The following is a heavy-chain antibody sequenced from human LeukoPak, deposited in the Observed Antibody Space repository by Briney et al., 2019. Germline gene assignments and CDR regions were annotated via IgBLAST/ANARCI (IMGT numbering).Heavy chain of an antibody. CDR1: RFTLSSSV. CDR2: IRGSGGST. V-gene: IGHV3-23*01. D-gene: IGHD3-9*01. Sequence: PGGCLRLSCVASRFTLSSSVMSWVRQAPGEGVGWVSAIRGSGGSTYYADPVTGRFPTSKDNSKNTLYLQMNGLRAEDTAVYYCAKSPEPYDILTGYLPWGQGTLVTVSS. CDR3: AKSPEPYDILTGYLP. J-gene: IGHJ5*02.